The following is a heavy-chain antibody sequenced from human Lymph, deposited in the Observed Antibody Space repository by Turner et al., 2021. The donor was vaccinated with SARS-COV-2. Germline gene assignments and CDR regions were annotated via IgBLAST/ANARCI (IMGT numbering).Heavy chain of an antibody. V-gene: IGHV4-39*01. CDR3: ARQGWLRGYFDY. Sequence: QVQLQESGPGLVKPSETLSLTCTVSGGSVTSSSYYWGWIRQPPGKGLEWIGNIYSSVSTYYNPSLKSRVTISVDTSKNQFSLKLSSVTAADTAVYDCARQGWLRGYFDYWSQGTLVTVSS. CDR1: GGSVTSSSYY. J-gene: IGHJ4*02. CDR2: IYSSVST. D-gene: IGHD5-18*01.